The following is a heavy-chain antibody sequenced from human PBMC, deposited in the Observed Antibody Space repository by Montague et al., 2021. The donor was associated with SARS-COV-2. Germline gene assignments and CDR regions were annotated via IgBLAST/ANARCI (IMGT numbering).Heavy chain of an antibody. D-gene: IGHD3-22*01. V-gene: IGHV4-39*02. Sequence: SETLSLTCTVSGGSISSNSYYWGWIRQPPVKGLEWIGSIYYSGSTYYNPSLKSRVTISVDTSKNQFSLKLSSVTAADTAVYYCAREEYYYDSSGYSRYYYYGMDVWGQGTTVTVSS. CDR2: IYYSGST. J-gene: IGHJ6*02. CDR3: AREEYYYDSSGYSRYYYYGMDV. CDR1: GGSISSNSYY.